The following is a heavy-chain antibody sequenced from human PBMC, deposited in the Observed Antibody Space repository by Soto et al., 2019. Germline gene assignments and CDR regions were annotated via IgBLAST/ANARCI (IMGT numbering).Heavy chain of an antibody. CDR1: GFSFSSYA. V-gene: IGHV3-23*01. D-gene: IGHD6-19*01. CDR2: ISESGGRT. J-gene: IGHJ4*02. CDR3: ATDWGSTGWNYDFDY. Sequence: EVQLLESGGGLVQPGGSLRLSCAASGFSFSSYAMSWVRQAPGKGLEWVSAISESGGRTHYADSVKGRFTVSRDNSKYTLYLQMNSLRAEDTAVYYCATDWGSTGWNYDFDYWGKGTLVTVSS.